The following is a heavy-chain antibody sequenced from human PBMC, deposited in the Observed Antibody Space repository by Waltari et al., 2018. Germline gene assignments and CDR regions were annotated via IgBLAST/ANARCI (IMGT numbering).Heavy chain of an antibody. D-gene: IGHD6-19*01. V-gene: IGHV1-3*01. J-gene: IGHJ4*02. CDR3: ARGGLPYSSGWYRPIDY. CDR1: GYTFTSYA. CDR2: INAGNGNT. Sequence: QVQLVQSGAEVKKPGASVKVSCKASGYTFTSYAMHWVRQAPGQRLEWMGWINAGNGNTKYSQKFQGRVTITRDTSASTAYMELSSLRSEDTAVYYCARGGLPYSSGWYRPIDYWGQGTLVTVSS.